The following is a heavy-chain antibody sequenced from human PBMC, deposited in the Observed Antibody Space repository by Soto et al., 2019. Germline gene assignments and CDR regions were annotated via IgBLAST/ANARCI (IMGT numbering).Heavy chain of an antibody. Sequence: LXLSCSASRFNFSTYAMSLDSRAPGKVVGWVSAISGSGGSTYYADSVEGGFTITRDYSKNTQYLQMNSLRAEETAVYYCAKDEAAAGRYYPFDYWGQVRLVTVSS. CDR1: RFNFSTYA. CDR3: AKDEAAAGRYYPFDY. J-gene: IGHJ4*02. CDR2: ISGSGGST. D-gene: IGHD6-13*01. V-gene: IGHV3-23*01.